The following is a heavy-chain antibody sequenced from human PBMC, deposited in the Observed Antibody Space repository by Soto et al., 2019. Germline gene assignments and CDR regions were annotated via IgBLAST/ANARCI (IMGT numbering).Heavy chain of an antibody. D-gene: IGHD3-3*01. Sequence: PGGSLRLSCAAFGFTFSDHYMDWVRQAPGKGLEWVGRIRSKSYSFTTEYAPSVKGRFTISIDDSKNSLYLQMNSLQTDDTAVYYCSTLPRSGFYLDYWGQGTLVTVSS. CDR1: GFTFSDHY. CDR3: STLPRSGFYLDY. CDR2: IRSKSYSFTT. J-gene: IGHJ4*02. V-gene: IGHV3-72*01.